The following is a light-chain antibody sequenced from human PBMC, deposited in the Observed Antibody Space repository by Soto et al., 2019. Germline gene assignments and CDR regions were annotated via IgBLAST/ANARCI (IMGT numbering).Light chain of an antibody. Sequence: DIVMTQSPDSLAVSLGERATINCKSSQSVISSSNKNYLAWYQQKPGQPPKLLIYWASARESGVPDRFSGSGSGTDFTLTISSLQAEDVAVYYCQQYIALPFTFGPGTKVDIK. CDR3: QQYIALPFT. CDR2: WAS. J-gene: IGKJ3*01. V-gene: IGKV4-1*01. CDR1: QSVISSSNKNY.